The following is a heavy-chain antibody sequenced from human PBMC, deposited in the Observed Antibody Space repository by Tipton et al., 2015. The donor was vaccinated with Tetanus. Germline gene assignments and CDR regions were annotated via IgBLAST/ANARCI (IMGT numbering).Heavy chain of an antibody. Sequence: SLRLSCAASGFTFSRFSLNWVRQAPGKGLEWVSSISSRGSYIYYAESVKGRFTISRDNAMNSLSLQMNSLRAEDTGVYFCARDDPYCRGDCHDAFDFWGQGTMVTVSS. D-gene: IGHD2-21*02. CDR2: ISSRGSYI. J-gene: IGHJ3*01. V-gene: IGHV3-21*04. CDR1: GFTFSRFS. CDR3: ARDDPYCRGDCHDAFDF.